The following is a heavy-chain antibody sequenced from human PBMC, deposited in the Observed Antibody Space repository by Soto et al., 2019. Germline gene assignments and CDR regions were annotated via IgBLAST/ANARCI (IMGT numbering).Heavy chain of an antibody. V-gene: IGHV3-9*01. Sequence: PGGSLRLSCAASGFTFDDYAMHWVRQAPGKGLEWVSGISWNSGSIGYADSVKGRFTISRDNAKNSLYLQMNSLRAEDTALYYCAKDFSGGSCYGPFDYWGQGTLVTVSS. CDR1: GFTFDDYA. D-gene: IGHD2-15*01. CDR3: AKDFSGGSCYGPFDY. CDR2: ISWNSGSI. J-gene: IGHJ4*02.